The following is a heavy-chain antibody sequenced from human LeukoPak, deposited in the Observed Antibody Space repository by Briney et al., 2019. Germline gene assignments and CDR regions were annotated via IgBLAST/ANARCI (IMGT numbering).Heavy chain of an antibody. CDR2: INPNSGGT. V-gene: IGHV1-2*02. J-gene: IGHJ4*02. CDR3: ARDRTIITPFDY. D-gene: IGHD3-16*01. Sequence: ASVKVSCKASGYTFTGYYMHWVRQAPGQGLEWMGWINPNSGGTNYAQKFQGRVTMTRDTSISTAYMELSRLRSDDTAVYYCARDRTIITPFDYWGQGTLVTVSS. CDR1: GYTFTGYY.